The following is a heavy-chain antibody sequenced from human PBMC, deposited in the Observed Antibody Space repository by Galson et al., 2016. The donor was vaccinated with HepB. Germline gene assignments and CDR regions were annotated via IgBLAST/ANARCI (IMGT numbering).Heavy chain of an antibody. CDR1: GFTFSNYS. CDR2: ISSSNPYI. J-gene: IGHJ4*02. CDR3: AREPPYCSSTSCQIDY. D-gene: IGHD2-2*01. Sequence: SLRLSCAASGFTFSNYSMNWVRQAPGKGLEWVSSISSSNPYIYYADSVKGRFTISRDNAKNSLYLQMSSLRVEDTAVYYCAREPPYCSSTSCQIDYWGQGTLVTVSS. V-gene: IGHV3-21*01.